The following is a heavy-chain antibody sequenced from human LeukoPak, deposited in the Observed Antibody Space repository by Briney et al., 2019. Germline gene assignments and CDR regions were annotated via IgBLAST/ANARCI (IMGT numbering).Heavy chain of an antibody. CDR1: GFTFSSYS. J-gene: IGHJ6*04. V-gene: IGHV3-21*01. CDR2: ISSSSSYI. Sequence: GGSLRLSCAASGFTFSSYSMNWVHQAPGKGLEWVSSISSSSSYIYYADPVKGRFTISRDNAKNSLYLQMKSLRAEDTAVYYCARDRHTYYYGMDVWGKGTTVTVSS. CDR3: ARDRHTYYYGMDV.